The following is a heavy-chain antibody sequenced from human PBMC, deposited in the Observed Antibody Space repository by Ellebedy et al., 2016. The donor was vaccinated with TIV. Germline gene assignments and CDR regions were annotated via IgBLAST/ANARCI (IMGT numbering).Heavy chain of an antibody. CDR2: ISSSSSTI. J-gene: IGHJ4*02. CDR3: AKDRSYSNYVPDY. CDR1: GFTVGSNF. Sequence: GESLKISXAASGFTVGSNFMNWVRQAPGKGLEWVSYISSSSSTIYYADSVKGRFTISRDNSKNTLYLQMNSLRAEDTAVYYCAKDRSYSNYVPDYWGQGTLVTVSS. V-gene: IGHV3-48*01. D-gene: IGHD4-11*01.